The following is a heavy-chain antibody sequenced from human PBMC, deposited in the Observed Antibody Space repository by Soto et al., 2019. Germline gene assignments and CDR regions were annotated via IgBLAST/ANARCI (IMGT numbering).Heavy chain of an antibody. J-gene: IGHJ4*02. CDR2: ISASGDST. CDR3: ASAMIVVVIRYYFDY. Sequence: GGSLRLSCAASGFTFSSSGMSWVRQAPGEGLEWISTISASGDSTYYADSVKGRFTISRDNAKNTLYLQMNSLRAEDTAVYYCASAMIVVVIRYYFDYWGQGTLVTVSS. D-gene: IGHD3-22*01. CDR1: GFTFSSSG. V-gene: IGHV3-23*01.